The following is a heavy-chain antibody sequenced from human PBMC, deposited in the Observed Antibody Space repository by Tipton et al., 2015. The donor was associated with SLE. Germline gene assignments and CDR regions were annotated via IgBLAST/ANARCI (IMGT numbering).Heavy chain of an antibody. J-gene: IGHJ3*02. D-gene: IGHD2/OR15-2a*01. CDR3: ARLRLSAFDI. V-gene: IGHV4-39*07. Sequence: TLSLTCTVSGGSISSSSYYWGWCRQPPGKGLEWIGSIYYSGSTYYNPSLKSRVTISVDTSKNQFSLKLSSVTAADTAVYYCARLRLSAFDIWGQGTMVTVSS. CDR2: IYYSGST. CDR1: GGSISSSSYY.